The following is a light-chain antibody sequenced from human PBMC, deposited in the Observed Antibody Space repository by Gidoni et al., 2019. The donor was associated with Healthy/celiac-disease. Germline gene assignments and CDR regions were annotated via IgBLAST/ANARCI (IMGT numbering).Light chain of an antibody. CDR2: AAS. V-gene: IGKV1-27*01. CDR1: QGISNY. Sequence: IQITPSPSSPSASVGDRVTITCRASQGISNYLAWYQQKPGKVPKLLIYAASTLQSGVPSRFSGSGSGTDFTLTISSLQPEDVATYYCQKYNSAPQTFGQGTKVEIK. J-gene: IGKJ1*01. CDR3: QKYNSAPQT.